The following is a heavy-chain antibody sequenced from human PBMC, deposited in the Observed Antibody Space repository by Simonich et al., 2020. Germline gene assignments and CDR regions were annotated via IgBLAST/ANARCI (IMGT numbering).Heavy chain of an antibody. CDR3: ARQRVLMMYAIDY. D-gene: IGHD2-8*01. Sequence: QLQLQESGPGLVKPSETLSLTCPVSGGSISSSSYYWGWIRQPPGKGLEWIGSIYYRGTTYYNPYLKGRVTISVDTSKNQFSLKLSSVTAADTAVYYCARQRVLMMYAIDYWGQGTLVTVSS. J-gene: IGHJ4*02. CDR2: IYYRGTT. V-gene: IGHV4-39*01. CDR1: GGSISSSSYY.